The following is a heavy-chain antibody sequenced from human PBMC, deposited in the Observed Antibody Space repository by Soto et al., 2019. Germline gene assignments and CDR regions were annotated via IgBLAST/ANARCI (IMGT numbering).Heavy chain of an antibody. D-gene: IGHD2-8*01. V-gene: IGHV1-69*02. J-gene: IGHJ6*03. CDR2: IIHKLGIT. CDR1: VGTFSDYN. CDR3: SKVEGSRTTNFYHYMDV. Sequence: VQLVQSGAEVKRPGSSVKVSCKAPVGTFSDYNIAWVRQARGQGIEWMGRIIHKLGITNYAHKFQARVRITADKATSTAYMELTSRRYEDTAVYFCSKVEGSRTTNFYHYMDVWGDGTSVTVS.